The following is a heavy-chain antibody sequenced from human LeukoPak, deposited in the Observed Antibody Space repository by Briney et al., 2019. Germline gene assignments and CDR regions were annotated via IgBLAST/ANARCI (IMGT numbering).Heavy chain of an antibody. CDR1: GFTFSSYA. Sequence: GGSLRLSCAASGFTFSSYALSWVRQAPGKGLEWVSTVSDNGGRTYYADSVKGRFTISRDNAKNSLYLQMNSLRAEDTAFYYCVKGVPSNSGWYPWDYWGQGTLVTVSS. J-gene: IGHJ4*02. CDR3: VKGVPSNSGWYPWDY. CDR2: VSDNGGRT. D-gene: IGHD6-19*01. V-gene: IGHV3-23*01.